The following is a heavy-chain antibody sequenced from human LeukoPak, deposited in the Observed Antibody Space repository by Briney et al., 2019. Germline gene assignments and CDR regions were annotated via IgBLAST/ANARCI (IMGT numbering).Heavy chain of an antibody. D-gene: IGHD6-13*01. Sequence: SETLSLTCTVSGGSISSYYWSWIRQPPGKGLEWIVYIYYSGSTNYNPSLKSRVTISVDTSKNQFSLKLSSVTAADTAVYYCARQSSSSRYAIDYWGQGTLVTVSS. CDR3: ARQSSSSRYAIDY. CDR1: GGSISSYY. J-gene: IGHJ4*02. V-gene: IGHV4-59*08. CDR2: IYYSGST.